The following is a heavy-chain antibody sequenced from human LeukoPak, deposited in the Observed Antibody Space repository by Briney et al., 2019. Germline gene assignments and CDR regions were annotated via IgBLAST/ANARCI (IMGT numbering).Heavy chain of an antibody. Sequence: PSETLSPTCAVYGGSFSGYYWSWIRQPPGKGLEWIGEINHSGSTNYNPSLKSRVTISVDTSKNQFSLKLSSVTAADTAVYYCARAQGTLYYYYGMDVWGQGTTVTVSS. CDR3: ARAQGTLYYYYGMDV. D-gene: IGHD1-1*01. V-gene: IGHV4-34*01. CDR1: GGSFSGYY. CDR2: INHSGST. J-gene: IGHJ6*02.